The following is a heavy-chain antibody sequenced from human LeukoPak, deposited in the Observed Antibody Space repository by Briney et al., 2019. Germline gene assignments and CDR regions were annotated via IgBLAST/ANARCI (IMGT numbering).Heavy chain of an antibody. CDR1: GASISSYY. J-gene: IGHJ4*02. V-gene: IGHV4-59*01. Sequence: SETLSLTYTVSGASISSYYWSWIRQPPGKELEWIGYVYYSGSTSYNPSLTSRVTMSVDTSKNQFSLDLSSVTAADTAVYYCARNFDSSGYYVYFDYWGQGALVTVSS. CDR2: VYYSGST. D-gene: IGHD3-22*01. CDR3: ARNFDSSGYYVYFDY.